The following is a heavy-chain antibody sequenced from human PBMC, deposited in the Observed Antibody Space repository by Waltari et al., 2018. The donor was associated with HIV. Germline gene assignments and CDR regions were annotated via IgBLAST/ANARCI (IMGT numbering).Heavy chain of an antibody. Sequence: QVQLEESGPGLVKPSQTLSLTCALPGGFIYDRNFWWSWVRQPAGKAPEWIGRAYVTAPTNYNPSLRGRVYISLDTSKRHISLRLTSVTAADTAVYYCARETFLMDRGVSPYYVFNGIDVWGRGTTVSVSS. CDR3: ARETFLMDRGVSPYYVFNGIDV. CDR1: GGFIYDRNFW. V-gene: IGHV4-61*02. D-gene: IGHD3-10*01. J-gene: IGHJ6*02. CDR2: AYVTAPT.